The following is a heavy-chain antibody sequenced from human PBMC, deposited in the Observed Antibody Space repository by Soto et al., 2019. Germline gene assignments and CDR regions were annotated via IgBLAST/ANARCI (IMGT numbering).Heavy chain of an antibody. CDR3: ARGINVVVPAAPQVFLWDV. CDR2: MNPNSGNT. CDR1: GYTFTSYD. V-gene: IGHV1-8*01. J-gene: IGHJ6*02. D-gene: IGHD2-2*01. Sequence: ASVKVSGKASGYTFTSYDINWVRQATGQGLEWMGWMNPNSGNTGYAQKFQGRVTMTRNTSISTAYMELSSLRSEDTAVYYCARGINVVVPAAPQVFLWDVWGQGTTVNVSS.